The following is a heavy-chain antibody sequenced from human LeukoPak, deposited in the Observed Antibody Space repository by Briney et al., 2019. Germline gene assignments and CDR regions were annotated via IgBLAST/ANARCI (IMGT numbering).Heavy chain of an antibody. CDR3: ARGWYSFDY. Sequence: PGGSLRLSCAASGFTFSSYWMHWVRQAPGKGLEWVSAISGSGGSTYYADSVKGRFTISRDNSKNTLYLQMNSLRAEDTAVYHCARGWYSFDYWGQGTLVTVSS. CDR1: GFTFSSYW. D-gene: IGHD6-19*01. V-gene: IGHV3-23*01. CDR2: ISGSGGST. J-gene: IGHJ4*02.